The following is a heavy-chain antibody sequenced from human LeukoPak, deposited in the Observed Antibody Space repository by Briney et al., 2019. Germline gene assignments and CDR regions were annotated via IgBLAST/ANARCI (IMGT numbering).Heavy chain of an antibody. J-gene: IGHJ4*02. CDR3: VSGYFDSGGPPRYFDY. V-gene: IGHV4-39*01. CDR1: GGSRNSSSSY. CDR2: IYYSGSA. Sequence: SETLSLTCTVPGGSRNSSSSYWGWIRQPPGKGLEWIASIYYSGSAYYNLSLKSRIAISVDTSKNQFSLKLSSVTAADTAVYYCVSGYFDSGGPPRYFDYWGQGTLVTVSS. D-gene: IGHD3-22*01.